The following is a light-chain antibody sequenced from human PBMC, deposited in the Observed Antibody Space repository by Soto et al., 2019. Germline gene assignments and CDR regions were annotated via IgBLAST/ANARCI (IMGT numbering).Light chain of an antibody. Sequence: DIQMTQSPSTLSASVGDRFTITCRASESMSSCLAWYQQKPGKAPKLLIYKASTLKSGVPSRFSGSGSGTEFTLTISSLQPDDFSTYYCQHYNSYSEAFGQGTKVDIK. V-gene: IGKV1-5*03. J-gene: IGKJ1*01. CDR2: KAS. CDR1: ESMSSC. CDR3: QHYNSYSEA.